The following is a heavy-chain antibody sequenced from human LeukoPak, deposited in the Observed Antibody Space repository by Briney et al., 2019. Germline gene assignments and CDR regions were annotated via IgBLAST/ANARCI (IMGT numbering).Heavy chain of an antibody. CDR3: ARKISTGTQRGYFDS. CDR1: GGSISFYY. J-gene: IGHJ4*02. D-gene: IGHD1-1*01. Sequence: PSETLSLTCTVSGGSISFYYWSWIRQPPGKGLEWIGSIYYSGTTYYSPSLKSRVTISVDTSKNQFSLKLSSVTAADTAMYSCARKISTGTQRGYFDSWGQGTLVTVSS. V-gene: IGHV4-59*05. CDR2: IYYSGTT.